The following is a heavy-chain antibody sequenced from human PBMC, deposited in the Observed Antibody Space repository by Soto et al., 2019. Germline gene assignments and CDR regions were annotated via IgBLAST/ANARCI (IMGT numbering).Heavy chain of an antibody. CDR2: ISAYNGNT. CDR3: ARDKGDFDY. Sequence: ASVRVSCKASGYIFPRYGIRWVGQPPGQVLEWMGWISAYNGNTNYAQKLQGRVTMTTDTSTSTAYMELRSLRSDDTAVYYWARDKGDFDYWGQGTLVTVSS. V-gene: IGHV1-18*04. J-gene: IGHJ4*02. CDR1: GYIFPRYG.